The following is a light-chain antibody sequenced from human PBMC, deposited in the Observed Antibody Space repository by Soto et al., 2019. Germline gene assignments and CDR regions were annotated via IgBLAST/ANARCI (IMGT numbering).Light chain of an antibody. CDR1: QSVSSN. J-gene: IGKJ1*01. CDR2: GAS. CDR3: QQYNNWPPWT. Sequence: EIVMTKSPATLSVSPGERATLSCRARQSVSSNLAWYQQKPGQAPRLLLYGASTRATGIPARFSGSGSGTEFTLTISSLQSEDFAVYYCQQYNNWPPWTFGQGTKVEIK. V-gene: IGKV3-15*01.